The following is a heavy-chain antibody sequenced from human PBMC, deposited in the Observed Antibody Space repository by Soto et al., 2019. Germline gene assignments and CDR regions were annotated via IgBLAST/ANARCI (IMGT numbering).Heavy chain of an antibody. J-gene: IGHJ6*02. Sequence: GESLKISCKGSGYSFTSYWIGWVRQMPGKGLEWMGIIYPGDSDTRYSPSFQGQVTISADKSISTAYLQWSSLKASDTAMYYCARHRGSQYYYDSSATLEDMDVWGQGTTVTVSS. CDR1: GYSFTSYW. CDR3: ARHRGSQYYYDSSATLEDMDV. D-gene: IGHD3-22*01. V-gene: IGHV5-51*01. CDR2: IYPGDSDT.